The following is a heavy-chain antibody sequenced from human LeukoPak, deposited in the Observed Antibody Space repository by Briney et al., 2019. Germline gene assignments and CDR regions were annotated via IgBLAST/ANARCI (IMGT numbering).Heavy chain of an antibody. CDR1: GYTFTGYY. D-gene: IGHD6-19*01. CDR2: INPNSGDT. J-gene: IGHJ3*01. V-gene: IGHV1-2*02. CDR3: ARGSYSSDYYDV. Sequence: ASVKVSCKASGYTFTGYYMHWVRPTPGQGLEWMGWINPNSGDTNYAQKFQGRVTMTRDTSISTAYMELSRLRSDDTAVYYCARGSYSSDYYDVWGQGTMVTVSS.